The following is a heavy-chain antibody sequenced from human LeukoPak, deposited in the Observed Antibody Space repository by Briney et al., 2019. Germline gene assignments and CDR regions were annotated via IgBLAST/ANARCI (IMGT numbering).Heavy chain of an antibody. J-gene: IGHJ4*02. V-gene: IGHV3-23*01. CDR1: GFTFDDYA. D-gene: IGHD2-2*02. CDR3: AKDGGVGYCSSTSCYTIDY. CDR2: ISGSGGST. Sequence: GRSLRLSCAASGFTFDDYAMHWVRQAPGKGLEWVSAISGSGGSTYYADSVKGRFTISRDNSKNTLYLQMNSLRAEDTAVYYCAKDGGVGYCSSTSCYTIDYWGQGTLVTVSS.